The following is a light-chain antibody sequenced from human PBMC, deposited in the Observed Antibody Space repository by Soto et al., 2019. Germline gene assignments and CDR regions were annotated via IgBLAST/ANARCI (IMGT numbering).Light chain of an antibody. CDR2: EVN. CDR3: SSYTSTSTFV. V-gene: IGLV2-14*01. Sequence: QSVLTQPASVSGSPGQSITISCTGTSSDVGGFNYVSWYQQHPGKAPKLLIYEVNIRPSGFSNRFSGSKSGNTASLTISGLQAEDDADYYCSSYTSTSTFVFGTGIKVTVL. J-gene: IGLJ1*01. CDR1: SSDVGGFNY.